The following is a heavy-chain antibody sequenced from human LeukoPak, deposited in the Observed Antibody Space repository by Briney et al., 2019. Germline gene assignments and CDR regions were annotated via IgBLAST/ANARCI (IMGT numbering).Heavy chain of an antibody. CDR1: GGSLSSSSCY. Sequence: SETLSLTCTVSGGSLSSSSCYGGWPRQPPGRGLEGLGSICYSGSTYYNPSLKSRVTISVDTSKNQFSLKLSSVTAADTAVYYCASRTRGHWRFDDWGQGTLVTVSS. D-gene: IGHD1-1*01. CDR2: ICYSGST. J-gene: IGHJ4*02. V-gene: IGHV4-39*01. CDR3: ASRTRGHWRFDD.